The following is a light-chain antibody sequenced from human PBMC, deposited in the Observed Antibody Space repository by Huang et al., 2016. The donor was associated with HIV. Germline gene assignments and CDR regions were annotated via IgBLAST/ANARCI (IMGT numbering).Light chain of an antibody. Sequence: EIVLTQSPATLSLSPGERATLSCRATQSIRNRYVAWFQQKPGLAPRLLIYDASKRATGIPDRFSGGGSGTDFTLTISRLEPEDFAVYYCQQYGSSSYTFGQGTKLELK. CDR2: DAS. CDR3: QQYGSSSYT. CDR1: QSIRNRY. V-gene: IGKV3D-20*01. J-gene: IGKJ2*01.